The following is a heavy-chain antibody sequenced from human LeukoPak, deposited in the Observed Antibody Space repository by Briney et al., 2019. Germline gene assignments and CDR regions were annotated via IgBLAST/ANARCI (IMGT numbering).Heavy chain of an antibody. J-gene: IGHJ4*02. V-gene: IGHV4-59*08. D-gene: IGHD2-8*02. CDR3: AGHHPRNTVDF. Sequence: SETLSLTCTVSGGSISSYYWSWIRQPPGKGLEWIAYISDIGSINYNPSLKSRVTISLETSKNQFSLKLSSVTAADTAVYYCAGHHPRNTVDFWGQGTLVTVSP. CDR2: ISDIGSI. CDR1: GGSISSYY.